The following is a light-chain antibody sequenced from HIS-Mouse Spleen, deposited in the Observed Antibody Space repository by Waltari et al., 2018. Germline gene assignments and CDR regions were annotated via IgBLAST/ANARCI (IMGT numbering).Light chain of an antibody. CDR1: SSDVGGYNY. CDR3: SSYTSSSTLD. V-gene: IGLV2-14*03. CDR2: DVS. Sequence: QSALTQPASVSGSPGQSITISCTGTSSDVGGYNYVSWYQQHPGKAPKLMIYDVSNRPSGVSIRFSGSKSGNTASLTISGLQAEDEADYYCSSYTSSSTLDFGGGTKLTVL. J-gene: IGLJ2*01.